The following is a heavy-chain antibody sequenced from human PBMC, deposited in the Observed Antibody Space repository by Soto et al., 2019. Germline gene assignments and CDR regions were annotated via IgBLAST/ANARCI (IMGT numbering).Heavy chain of an antibody. D-gene: IGHD2-15*01. J-gene: IGHJ4*02. Sequence: QVQLVESGGGVVQPGKSLRLSCAASGFIFSNYGMHWFRQAPGKGLEWVALISFDGKNRNYADSVKGRFTIYRDNPKNTLYLEMNSLRPADTAFYYCAKRGGVVGGSVHHFSEYWGQGTLVTVSS. CDR1: GFIFSNYG. CDR2: ISFDGKNR. V-gene: IGHV3-30*18. CDR3: AKRGGVVGGSVHHFSEY.